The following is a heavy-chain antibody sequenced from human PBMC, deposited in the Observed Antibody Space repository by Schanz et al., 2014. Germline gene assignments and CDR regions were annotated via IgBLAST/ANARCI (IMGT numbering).Heavy chain of an antibody. CDR3: AKARRKSNCSGGRCFHYSYYGMDV. J-gene: IGHJ6*02. CDR2: ISASGGST. Sequence: EVHLVESGGGLVKRGGSLRLSCAASGFTFSNYAMSWVRQAPGKGLEWVSTISASGGSTYYADSVKGRFTISRDNSKNIQYLQMNSLRAEDTAVYYCAKARRKSNCSGGRCFHYSYYGMDVWGQGTTVTVSS. CDR1: GFTFSNYA. V-gene: IGHV3-23*04. D-gene: IGHD2-15*01.